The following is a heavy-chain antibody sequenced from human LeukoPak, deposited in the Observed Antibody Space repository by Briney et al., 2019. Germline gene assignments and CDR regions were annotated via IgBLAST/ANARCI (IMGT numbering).Heavy chain of an antibody. CDR2: IYTSGST. CDR3: ARGGHEDFWSGYPPYYYYYMDV. Sequence: PSQTLSLTCAVSGGSISSGGYYWSWIRQPAGKGLEWIGRIYTSGSTNYNPSLKSRVTISVDTSKNQFSLKLSSVTAADTAVYYCARGGHEDFWSGYPPYYYYYMDVWGKGTTVTVSS. D-gene: IGHD3-3*01. CDR1: GGSISSGGYY. J-gene: IGHJ6*03. V-gene: IGHV4-61*02.